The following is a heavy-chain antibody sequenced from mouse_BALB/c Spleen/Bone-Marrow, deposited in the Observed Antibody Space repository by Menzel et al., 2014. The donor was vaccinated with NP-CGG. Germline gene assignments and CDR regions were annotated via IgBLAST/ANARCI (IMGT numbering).Heavy chain of an antibody. CDR1: GFTFSTYA. CDR2: ISSSGSYT. CDR3: SRLRMITTYFDV. Sequence: EVKLMESGGGLAKPGGSLQLSCAASGFTFSTYAMSWVRQTPEKRLEWVATISSSGSYTYYPDSVKGRFTTSRDNAKNTLYLQMSSLRSEDTAMFYCSRLRMITTYFDVWGAGTTVTVSS. D-gene: IGHD2-4*01. V-gene: IGHV5-9-3*01. J-gene: IGHJ1*01.